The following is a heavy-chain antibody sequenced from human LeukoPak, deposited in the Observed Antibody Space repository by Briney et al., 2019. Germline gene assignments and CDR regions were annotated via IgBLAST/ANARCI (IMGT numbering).Heavy chain of an antibody. CDR1: GYTFTSYA. V-gene: IGHV1-3*01. J-gene: IGHJ3*02. CDR2: INAGNGNT. D-gene: IGHD3-9*01. CDR3: ARVWYYDILTGYPPPSGCAFDI. Sequence: ASVKVSCKASGYTFTSYAMHWVRQAPGQRLEWMGWINAGNGNTKYSQKFQGRVTITRDTSASTAYMELSSLRSEDTAVYYCARVWYYDILTGYPPPSGCAFDIWGQGTMVTVSS.